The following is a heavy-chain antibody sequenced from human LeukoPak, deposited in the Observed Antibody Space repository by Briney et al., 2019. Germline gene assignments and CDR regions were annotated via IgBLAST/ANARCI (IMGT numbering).Heavy chain of an antibody. CDR2: INSDGSST. Sequence: PGGSLRLSCAASGFTFSSYWMHWVRQAPGKGLVWVSRINSDGSSTSYADSVKGRFTISRDNAKNTLYLQMNSLRAEDTAVYYCARTLGGSGSSSHDAFDIWGQGTMVTVSS. D-gene: IGHD3-10*01. CDR1: GFTFSSYW. CDR3: ARTLGGSGSSSHDAFDI. J-gene: IGHJ3*02. V-gene: IGHV3-74*01.